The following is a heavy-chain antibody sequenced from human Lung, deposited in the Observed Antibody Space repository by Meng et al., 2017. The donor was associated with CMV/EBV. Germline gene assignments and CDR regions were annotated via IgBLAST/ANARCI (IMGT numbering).Heavy chain of an antibody. J-gene: IGHJ4*02. CDR3: AHRHRLRDFDY. Sequence: QITLMEFGPTRVKPTQTLPRTCTFVGFSLRTSGVGVGWIRQPPGKALEWLAPIYWDDDKRYSPSLKNRLTITKDTSKNQVVLTLTNIDPVDTATYYCAHRHRLRDFDYWGQGTLVTVSS. V-gene: IGHV2-5*02. D-gene: IGHD4-17*01. CDR1: GFSLRTSGVG. CDR2: IYWDDDK.